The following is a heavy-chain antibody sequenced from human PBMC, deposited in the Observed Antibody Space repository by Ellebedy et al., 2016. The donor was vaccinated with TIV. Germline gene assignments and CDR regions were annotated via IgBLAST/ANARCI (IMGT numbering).Heavy chain of an antibody. Sequence: SETLSLXCTVSGGSISSSSYYWGWIRQPPGKGLEWIGSIYYSGSTNYNPSLKSRVTISVDTSKNQFSLRLTSVTTADTAVYYWARGGGAGPEEYWGQGTLVTVSS. D-gene: IGHD1-14*01. CDR3: ARGGGAGPEEY. CDR2: IYYSGST. V-gene: IGHV4-39*07. CDR1: GGSISSSSYY. J-gene: IGHJ4*02.